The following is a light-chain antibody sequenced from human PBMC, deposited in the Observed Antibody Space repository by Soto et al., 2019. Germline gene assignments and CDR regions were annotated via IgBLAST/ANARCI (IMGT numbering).Light chain of an antibody. CDR3: QQYGSSLWT. CDR2: GAS. V-gene: IGKV3-20*01. Sequence: EIVLTQSTGTLSLSPGERATLSCRASQSVSSSYLTWYQQKPGQGPRLLIYGASSRATGIPDRFSGSGSGTDFTLTISRLEPEDFAVYYCQQYGSSLWTFGQGTKVEIK. J-gene: IGKJ1*01. CDR1: QSVSSSY.